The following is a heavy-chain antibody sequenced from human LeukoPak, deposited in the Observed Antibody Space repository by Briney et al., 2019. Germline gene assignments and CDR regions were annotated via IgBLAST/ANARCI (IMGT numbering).Heavy chain of an antibody. J-gene: IGHJ4*02. D-gene: IGHD2-2*01. V-gene: IGHV1-18*01. CDR2: ISAYNGNT. CDR3: ARAKPSKYCSSTSCYDDFDY. CDR1: GYTFTSYG. Sequence: AASVKVSCKASGYTFTSYGISWVRQAPGQGLEWMGWISAYNGNTNYAQKFQGRVTMTRDTSISTAYMELSRLRSDDTAVYYCARAKPSKYCSSTSCYDDFDYWGQGTLVTVSS.